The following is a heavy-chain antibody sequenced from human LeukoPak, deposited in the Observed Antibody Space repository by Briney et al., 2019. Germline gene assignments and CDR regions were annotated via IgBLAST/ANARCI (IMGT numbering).Heavy chain of an antibody. CDR2: ISGSGHNT. V-gene: IGHV3-23*01. CDR1: GFTFSSYA. Sequence: GGSLRLSCAASGFTFSSYAMNWVRQAPGKGLEWVSRISGSGHNTYYADSVKGRFTISRDNSKNTLYLQMNSLRAEDTAVYYCAKANCGGECYYAMDVWGQGTTVTVSS. D-gene: IGHD2-21*01. J-gene: IGHJ6*02. CDR3: AKANCGGECYYAMDV.